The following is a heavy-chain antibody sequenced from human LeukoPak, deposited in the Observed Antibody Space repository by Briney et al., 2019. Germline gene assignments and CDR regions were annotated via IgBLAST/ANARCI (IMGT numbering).Heavy chain of an antibody. Sequence: QPGRSLRLSCAASGFTFSSYGMHWVRQAPDKGLEWVAVISYDGSNKYYADSVKGRFTISRDNSKNTLYLQMNSLRAEDTAVYYCAKDLMTSYYDFWSGYTQSNYYYYYGMDVWGQGTTVTVSS. CDR2: ISYDGSNK. CDR3: AKDLMTSYYDFWSGYTQSNYYYYYGMDV. D-gene: IGHD3-3*01. J-gene: IGHJ6*02. V-gene: IGHV3-30*18. CDR1: GFTFSSYG.